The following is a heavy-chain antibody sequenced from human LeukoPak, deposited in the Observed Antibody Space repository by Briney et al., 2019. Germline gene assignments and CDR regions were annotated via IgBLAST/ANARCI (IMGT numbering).Heavy chain of an antibody. CDR1: GGSFSGYY. D-gene: IGHD3-16*02. CDR3: ARGLCVWGSYRLYYFDY. Sequence: SETLSFTCAVYGGSFSGYYWSWIRQPPGKGLEWIGEINHSGSTNYNPSLKSRVTISVDTSKNQFSLKLSSVTAADTAVYYCARGLCVWGSYRLYYFDYWGQGTLVTVSS. V-gene: IGHV4-34*01. J-gene: IGHJ4*02. CDR2: INHSGST.